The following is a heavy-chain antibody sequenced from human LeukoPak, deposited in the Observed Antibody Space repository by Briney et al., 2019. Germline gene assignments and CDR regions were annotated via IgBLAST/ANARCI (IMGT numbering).Heavy chain of an antibody. CDR2: ISAYNGNT. CDR3: ATASIHVDTAMVTLPVFDY. J-gene: IGHJ4*02. V-gene: IGHV1-18*01. D-gene: IGHD5-18*01. Sequence: ASVKVSCKASGYTFTSYGISWVRQAPGQGLEWMGWISAYNGNTNYAQKLQGRVTMTTDTSTSTAYMELRSLRSDDTAVYYCATASIHVDTAMVTLPVFDYWGQGTLVTVSS. CDR1: GYTFTSYG.